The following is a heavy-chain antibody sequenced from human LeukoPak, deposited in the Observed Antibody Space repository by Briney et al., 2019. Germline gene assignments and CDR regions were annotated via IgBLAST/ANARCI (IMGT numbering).Heavy chain of an antibody. CDR1: GGSFSGYY. CDR3: ARLSRKRQWSSKAHPSFDY. CDR2: INHSGST. Sequence: SETLSLTCAGYGGSFSGYYWSWIRQPPGRGMEWIGEINHSGSTNYNPSLKSRVTISVDTSKNQFSLKLSSVTAADTAVYYCARLSRKRQWSSKAHPSFDYWGQGTLVTVSS. J-gene: IGHJ4*02. V-gene: IGHV4-34*01. D-gene: IGHD6-19*01.